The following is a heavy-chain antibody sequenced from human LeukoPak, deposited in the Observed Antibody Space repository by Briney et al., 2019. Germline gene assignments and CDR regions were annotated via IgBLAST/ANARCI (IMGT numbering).Heavy chain of an antibody. CDR2: INLNSGDT. Sequence: ASVKVSCKASGYSFTGYYMHWIRRAPGQGLEWMGWINLNSGDTKYAQKFQGRLVMTRDTAITTAYMELSALTFEDTAVYHCASWAGGSEAIALFDYWGRGTLVTVSS. CDR3: ASWAGGSEAIALFDY. V-gene: IGHV1-2*02. D-gene: IGHD2-2*02. CDR1: GYSFTGYY. J-gene: IGHJ4*02.